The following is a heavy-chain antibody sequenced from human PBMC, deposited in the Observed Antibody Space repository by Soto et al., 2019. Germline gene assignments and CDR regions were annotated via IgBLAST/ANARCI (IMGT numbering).Heavy chain of an antibody. CDR2: IIPIFDIT. CDR3: ARPDEGGYSSNHHYYYALDV. V-gene: IGHV1-69*01. J-gene: IGHJ6*02. Sequence: QVQLVQSGAEVKKPGSSVKVSCKASGGTFMSYSISWVRQAPGQGLEWMGGIIPIFDITNYAQKFQGRVTITADESTSTAYMGLSSLGSDDTAVYYCARPDEGGYSSNHHYYYALDVWGQGTTVTV. CDR1: GGTFMSYS. D-gene: IGHD3-22*01.